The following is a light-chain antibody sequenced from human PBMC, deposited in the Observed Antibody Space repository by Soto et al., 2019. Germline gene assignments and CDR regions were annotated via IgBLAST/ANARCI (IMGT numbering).Light chain of an antibody. CDR2: GAS. J-gene: IGKJ2*01. Sequence: IVLTQSPGTLSLSPGERATLSCRASQSVISTYLAWYQQQPGQAPRLLLYGASNRATGITDRFSGSGSGTDFTLTITRLEPEDFAVYFCQQFGSSPTTFGQGTKLDIK. V-gene: IGKV3-20*01. CDR3: QQFGSSPTT. CDR1: QSVISTY.